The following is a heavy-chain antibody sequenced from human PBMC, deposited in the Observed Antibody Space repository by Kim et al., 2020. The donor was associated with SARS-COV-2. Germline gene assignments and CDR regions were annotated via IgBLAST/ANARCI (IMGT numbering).Heavy chain of an antibody. J-gene: IGHJ6*02. Sequence: SHPSLKSRVTISVDTSKNQFSLKLSSVTAADTAVYYWARATSAYYYGMDVWGQGTTVTVSS. V-gene: IGHV4-59*01. D-gene: IGHD2-2*01. CDR3: ARATSAYYYGMDV.